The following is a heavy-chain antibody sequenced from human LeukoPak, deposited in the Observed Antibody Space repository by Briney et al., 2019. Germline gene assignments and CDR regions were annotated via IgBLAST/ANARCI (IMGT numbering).Heavy chain of an antibody. CDR3: VTYYQLGN. D-gene: IGHD1-1*01. CDR1: GFTFSASG. Sequence: GRSLRLSCAASGFTFSASGMNWVRQAPGKGLEWVSTISNSGGTTFYADSVKGRFIISRDSSKNTLYLQMNSLRAEDTALYYCVTYYQLGNWGQGTLITVSS. J-gene: IGHJ4*02. V-gene: IGHV3-23*01. CDR2: ISNSGGTT.